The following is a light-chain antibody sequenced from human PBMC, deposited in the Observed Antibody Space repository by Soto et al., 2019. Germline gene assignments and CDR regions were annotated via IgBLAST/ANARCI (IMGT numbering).Light chain of an antibody. CDR1: QSLVFSDGNTF. V-gene: IGKV2-30*01. J-gene: IGKJ4*01. CDR2: KVS. Sequence: DVVLTQSPLSLPVTLGQPASISCRSSQSLVFSDGNTFLNWFQQSPGQSPRRLIYKVSNRDSGVPDRFSGSGSGTDFTLKISRVEAEDLGVYYCMHGTHWPLTFGGGTKVEIK. CDR3: MHGTHWPLT.